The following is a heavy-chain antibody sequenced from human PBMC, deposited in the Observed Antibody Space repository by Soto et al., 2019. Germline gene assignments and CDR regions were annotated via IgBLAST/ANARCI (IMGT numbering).Heavy chain of an antibody. CDR2: ISYDGSNK. Sequence: GGSLRLSCAASGFTFSSYAMHWVRQAPGKGLEWVAVISYDGSNKYYADSVKGRFTISRDNSKNTLYLQMNSLRAEDTAVYYCARDLGLVAGTALDYWGQGTLVTVSS. V-gene: IGHV3-30-3*01. J-gene: IGHJ4*02. D-gene: IGHD6-19*01. CDR1: GFTFSSYA. CDR3: ARDLGLVAGTALDY.